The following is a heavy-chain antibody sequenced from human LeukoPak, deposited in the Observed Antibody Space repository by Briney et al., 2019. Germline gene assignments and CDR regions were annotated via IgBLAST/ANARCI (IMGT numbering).Heavy chain of an antibody. V-gene: IGHV3-21*01. Sequence: PGGSLRLSCAASGFTVSSNYMSWVRQAPGKGLEWVSSITRDSDSLYYADSLKGRFTISRDNAKNSLYLQMSSLRAEDTAVYYCVRDTGGGDSVFWGQGTLVTVSS. J-gene: IGHJ4*02. CDR2: ITRDSDSL. CDR3: VRDTGGGDSVF. D-gene: IGHD4-23*01. CDR1: GFTVSSNY.